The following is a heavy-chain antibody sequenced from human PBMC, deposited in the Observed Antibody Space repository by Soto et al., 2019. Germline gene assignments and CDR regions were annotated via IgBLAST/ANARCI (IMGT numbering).Heavy chain of an antibody. CDR2: ISYDGSNK. D-gene: IGHD6-13*01. CDR3: AKDSGQQLVRNWFDP. V-gene: IGHV3-30*18. CDR1: GFTFSSYG. J-gene: IGHJ5*02. Sequence: GGSLRLSCAASGFTFSSYGMHWVRQAPGKGLEWVAVISYDGSNKYYADSVKGRFTISRDNSKNTLYLQMNSLRAEDTAVYYCAKDSGQQLVRNWFDPWGQGTLVTVSS.